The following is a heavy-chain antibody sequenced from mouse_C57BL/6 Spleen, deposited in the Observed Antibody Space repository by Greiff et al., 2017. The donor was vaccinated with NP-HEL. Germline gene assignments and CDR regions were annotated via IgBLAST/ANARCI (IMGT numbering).Heavy chain of an antibody. Sequence: QVQLKESGAELVKPGASVKISCKASGYAFSSYWMNWVKQRPGKGLEWIGQIYPGDGDTNYNGKFKGKATLTADKSSSTAYMQLSSLTYEDSAVYFCTRRSRSGYPFAYWGQGTLVTVAA. V-gene: IGHV1-80*01. D-gene: IGHD3-2*02. CDR2: IYPGDGDT. CDR1: GYAFSSYW. CDR3: TRRSRSGYPFAY. J-gene: IGHJ3*01.